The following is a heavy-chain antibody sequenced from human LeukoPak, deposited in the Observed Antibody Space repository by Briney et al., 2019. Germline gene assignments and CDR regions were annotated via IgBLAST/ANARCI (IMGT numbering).Heavy chain of an antibody. V-gene: IGHV3-74*01. CDR3: VRDRYYGMDV. CDR1: GFPFSSYW. J-gene: IGHJ6*02. CDR2: IKSDGITT. Sequence: GGSLRLSCAASGFPFSSYWMHWVRQAPGKGLVWVSRIKSDGITTSYADSVKGRFTISRDNAKNTLYLQMNCLRAEDTAVYYCVRDRYYGMDVWGQGTTVTVSS.